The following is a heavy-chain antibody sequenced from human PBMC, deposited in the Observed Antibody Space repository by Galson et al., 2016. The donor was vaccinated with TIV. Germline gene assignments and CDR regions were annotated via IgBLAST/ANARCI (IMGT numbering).Heavy chain of an antibody. J-gene: IGHJ6*02. V-gene: IGHV2-70*11. CDR1: GFSLRTSGMC. CDR2: IDWDGDK. CDR3: ARNSGHYYGMDV. Sequence: PALVKPTQTLTLTCSFSGFSLRTSGMCVSWIRQPPGKALEWLARIDWDGDKYYNASLKTRVSISKDTSKNQVVLTMTNMDQVDTDTYYCARNSGHYYGMDVWGQGTTVTVSS.